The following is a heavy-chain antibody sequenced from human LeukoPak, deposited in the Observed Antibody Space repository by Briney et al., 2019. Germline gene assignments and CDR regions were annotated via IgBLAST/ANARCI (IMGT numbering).Heavy chain of an antibody. J-gene: IGHJ4*02. Sequence: GGSVRLSCAAYGFTLSNYAMSWVRQAPGKGLEWVASITATADSTYYAEAVRGRCIISSDNSDHILNLLLDILIVVYAVVYLFTKATLYYDSSGYNVVFEHWGQGALVTLSA. D-gene: IGHD3-22*01. V-gene: IGHV3-23*01. CDR2: ITATADST. CDR3: TKATLYYDSSGYNVVFEH. CDR1: GFTLSNYA.